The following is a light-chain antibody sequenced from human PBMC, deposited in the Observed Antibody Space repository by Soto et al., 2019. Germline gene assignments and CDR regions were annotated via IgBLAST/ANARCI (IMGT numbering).Light chain of an antibody. CDR3: QQYNDWPQT. CDR1: QTIGGN. CDR2: SGS. Sequence: EIVLTQSPATLSVFTGVTATLSCRVSQTIGGNLAWYQQKPGQAPRLLISSGSTRATGIPARFSGSGSGTEFTLTINSLQSEDFALYYCQQYNDWPQTFGQGTKVEIK. J-gene: IGKJ1*01. V-gene: IGKV3-15*01.